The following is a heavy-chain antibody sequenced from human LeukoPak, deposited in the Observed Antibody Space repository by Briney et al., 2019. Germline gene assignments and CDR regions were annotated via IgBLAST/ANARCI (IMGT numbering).Heavy chain of an antibody. D-gene: IGHD2-15*01. Sequence: KASETLSLTCTVSGGSIRSSYYYWGWIRQPPGKGLEWIGSIYDSGSTYYNPSLKSRVTISVDTSKNQFSLKLSSVTAADTAVYYCARHGDGFEYCSGGSCPYDYWGQGTLVTVSS. CDR3: ARHGDGFEYCSGGSCPYDY. V-gene: IGHV4-39*01. CDR2: IYDSGST. CDR1: GGSIRSSYYY. J-gene: IGHJ4*02.